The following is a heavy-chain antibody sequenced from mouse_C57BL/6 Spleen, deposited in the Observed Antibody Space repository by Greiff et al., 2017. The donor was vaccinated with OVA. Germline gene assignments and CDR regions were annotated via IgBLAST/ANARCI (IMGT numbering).Heavy chain of an antibody. CDR1: GYTFTDYE. CDR2: IDPETGGT. D-gene: IGHD2-5*01. V-gene: IGHV1-15*01. CDR3: TRPYSTLYYFDY. J-gene: IGHJ2*01. Sequence: QVQLKESGAELVRPGASVTLSCKASGYTFTDYEMHWVKQTPVHGLEWIGAIDPETGGTAYNQKFKGKAILTADKSSSTAYMELRSLTSEDSAVYYCTRPYSTLYYFDYWGQGTTLTVSS.